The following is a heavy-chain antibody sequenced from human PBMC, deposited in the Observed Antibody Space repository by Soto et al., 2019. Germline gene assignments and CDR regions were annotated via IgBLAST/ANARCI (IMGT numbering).Heavy chain of an antibody. D-gene: IGHD6-13*01. CDR3: ARAHEQPTWFDP. CDR1: GGSISSGGYS. CDR2: IYHSGST. V-gene: IGHV4-30-2*01. Sequence: QLQLQESGSGLVKPSQTLSLTCAVSGGSISSGGYSWSWIRQPPGKGLEWIGYIYHSGSTYYNPSRKSRVTISVDRSQNQFPLKLSSVTAADTAVYYGARAHEQPTWFDPWGQGTLVTVSS. J-gene: IGHJ5*02.